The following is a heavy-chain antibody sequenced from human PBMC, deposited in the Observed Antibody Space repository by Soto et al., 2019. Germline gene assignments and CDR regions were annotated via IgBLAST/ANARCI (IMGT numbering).Heavy chain of an antibody. V-gene: IGHV3-7*01. CDR2: IKQDGSEK. CDR3: AREGGSSWPDY. D-gene: IGHD6-13*01. Sequence: GGSLRLSCAASGFTFSSYWMSWVRQAPGKGLEWVANIKQDGSEKYYVDSVKGRLTISRDNAKNSLYLQMNSLRAEDTAVYYCAREGGSSWPDYWGQGTLVTVSS. J-gene: IGHJ4*02. CDR1: GFTFSSYW.